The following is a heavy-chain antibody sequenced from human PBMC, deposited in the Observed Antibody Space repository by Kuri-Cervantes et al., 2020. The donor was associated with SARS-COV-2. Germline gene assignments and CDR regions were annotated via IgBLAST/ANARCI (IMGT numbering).Heavy chain of an antibody. Sequence: SETLSLTCSDSGGSISSHYWSWIRQPPGKGLEWIGYIYYSGSTNYNPSLKSRVTISVDTSKNQFSLKLSSVTAADTAVYYCARDLGGSNYGGGDYWGQGTLVTVSS. CDR2: IYYSGST. V-gene: IGHV4-59*11. J-gene: IGHJ4*02. CDR1: GGSISSHY. CDR3: ARDLGGSNYGGGDY. D-gene: IGHD4-23*01.